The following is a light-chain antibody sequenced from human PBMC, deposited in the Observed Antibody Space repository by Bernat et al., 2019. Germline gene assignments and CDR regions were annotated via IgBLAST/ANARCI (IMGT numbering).Light chain of an antibody. J-gene: IGLJ3*02. V-gene: IGLV3-19*01. CDR1: SLRSYY. CDR3: NSRDSSGNP. CDR2: GKN. Sequence: SSELTQDPAVSVALGQTVRITCQGDSLRSYYASWYQQKPGQAPVLVIYGKNNRPSGIPDRFSGSSSGNTASLTITGAQAEDEAAYYCNSRDSSGNPFGGGTKLTVL.